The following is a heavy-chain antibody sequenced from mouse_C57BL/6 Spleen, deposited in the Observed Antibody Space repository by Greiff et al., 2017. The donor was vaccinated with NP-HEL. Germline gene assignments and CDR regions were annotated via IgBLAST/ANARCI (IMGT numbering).Heavy chain of an antibody. Sequence: VQLQQSGAELVRPGASVKLSCKASGYTFTDYYINWVKQRPGQGLEWIARIYPGSGNTYYNEKFKGKATLTAEKSSSTAYMQLSSLTSEDSAVYFCARGLLNYAMDYWGQGTSVTVSS. D-gene: IGHD2-10*01. V-gene: IGHV1-76*01. J-gene: IGHJ4*01. CDR2: IYPGSGNT. CDR1: GYTFTDYY. CDR3: ARGLLNYAMDY.